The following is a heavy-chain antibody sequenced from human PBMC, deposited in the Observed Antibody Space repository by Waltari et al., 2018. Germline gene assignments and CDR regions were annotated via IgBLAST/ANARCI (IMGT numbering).Heavy chain of an antibody. CDR2: IWYNGSNK. V-gene: IGHV3-33*06. D-gene: IGHD6-19*01. J-gene: IGHJ4*02. CDR3: AKEGSGWVSLDY. Sequence: QVQLVESGGGVVQPGRSLRLSCAASGFTFSSYGIHWVRQAPGKGLGWVAVIWYNGSNKFYADSVKGRFTISRDNSKNTLYLQMNSLRAEDTAVYYCAKEGSGWVSLDYWGQGTLVTVSS. CDR1: GFTFSSYG.